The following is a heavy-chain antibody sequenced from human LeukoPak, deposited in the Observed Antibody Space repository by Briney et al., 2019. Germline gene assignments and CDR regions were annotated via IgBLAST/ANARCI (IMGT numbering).Heavy chain of an antibody. CDR3: ARDNRALVRGVIEAHFDY. Sequence: ASVKVSCKASGYTFTGYYMHWVRQAPGQGLDWMGWINPNSRGTNYAQKFQGRVTMTRDTSIRTAYMELSRLRSDDTAVYYCARDNRALVRGVIEAHFDYWGQGTLVTVSS. CDR1: GYTFTGYY. V-gene: IGHV1-2*02. CDR2: INPNSRGT. J-gene: IGHJ4*02. D-gene: IGHD3-10*01.